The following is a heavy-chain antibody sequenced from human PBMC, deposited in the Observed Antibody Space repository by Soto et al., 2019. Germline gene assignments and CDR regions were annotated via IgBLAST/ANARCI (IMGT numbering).Heavy chain of an antibody. CDR3: ARILYYYGSGRGVFWFDP. V-gene: IGHV4-59*01. J-gene: IGHJ5*02. CDR1: GGSISSYY. D-gene: IGHD3-10*01. CDR2: IYYSGST. Sequence: ASETLSLTCTVSGGSISSYYLSWIRQPPGKGLEWIGYIYYSGSTNYNPSLKSRVTISVDTSKNQFSLKLSSVTAADTAVYYCARILYYYGSGRGVFWFDPWGQGTLVTVSS.